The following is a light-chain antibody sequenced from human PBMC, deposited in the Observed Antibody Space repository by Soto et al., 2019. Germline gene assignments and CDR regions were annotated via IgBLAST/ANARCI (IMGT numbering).Light chain of an antibody. V-gene: IGLV1-47*01. CDR2: RNN. Sequence: QPVLTQPPSASGTPGQRVTISCSGSSSNIGSNYVYWYQQLPGTAPKLLIYRNNQRPSGVPDRFSGSKSGTSASLAISGPRSEDEADYYCAAWDDSLSGPRVVFGGGTKLTVL. J-gene: IGLJ2*01. CDR3: AAWDDSLSGPRVV. CDR1: SSNIGSNY.